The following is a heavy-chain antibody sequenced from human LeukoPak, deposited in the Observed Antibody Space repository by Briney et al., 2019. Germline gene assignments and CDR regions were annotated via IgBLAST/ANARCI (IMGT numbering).Heavy chain of an antibody. CDR3: AKGLRYYYDSSGYSYYFDY. CDR1: GFTFSSYE. Sequence: GGSLRLSCAASGFTFSSYEMNWVRQAPGKGLEWVSYISSSGSTIYYADSVKGRFTISRDNSKNTLYLQMNSLRAEDTAVYYCAKGLRYYYDSSGYSYYFDYWGQGTLVTVSS. D-gene: IGHD3-22*01. V-gene: IGHV3-48*03. J-gene: IGHJ4*02. CDR2: ISSSGSTI.